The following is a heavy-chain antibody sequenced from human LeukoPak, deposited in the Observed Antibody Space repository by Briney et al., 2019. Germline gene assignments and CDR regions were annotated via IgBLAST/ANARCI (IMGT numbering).Heavy chain of an antibody. D-gene: IGHD3-3*01. CDR3: TTDHGDKGY. V-gene: IGHV3-15*01. CDR1: GFSFSNAW. J-gene: IGHJ4*02. Sequence: GGSLRLSCAASGFSFSNAWMSWARQAPGKGLEWVGRISSRAGGGTTDYAAPVKGRFTISRDDSKTTLSLQMNSLKTEDTGVYYCTTDHGDKGYWGQGTLVTVSS. CDR2: ISSRAGGGTT.